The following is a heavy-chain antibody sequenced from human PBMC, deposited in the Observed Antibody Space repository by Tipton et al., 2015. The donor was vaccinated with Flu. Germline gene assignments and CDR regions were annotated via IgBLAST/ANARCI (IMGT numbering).Heavy chain of an antibody. Sequence: SLRLSCQASGFLFSSYEMNWVRQAPGKGLEWLSYISSGGSTISYADSVRGRFTISRDNAKNSLYLQLNSLRAEDTAVYYCATLTGDDYWGQGDLVTVSS. J-gene: IGHJ4*02. D-gene: IGHD7-27*01. CDR3: ATLTGDDY. CDR2: ISSGGSTI. V-gene: IGHV3-48*03. CDR1: GFLFSSYE.